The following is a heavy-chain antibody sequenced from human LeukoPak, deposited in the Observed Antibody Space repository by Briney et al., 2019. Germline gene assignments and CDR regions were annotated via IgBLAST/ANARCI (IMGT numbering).Heavy chain of an antibody. V-gene: IGHV3-73*01. D-gene: IGHD3-22*01. CDR1: GFTFSGSA. CDR3: TSPYYYDSSGYRY. CDR2: IRGKANSYAT. Sequence: PGGSLRLSCAASGFTFSGSAMHWVRQASGKGLEWVGRIRGKANSYATAYAASVKGRFTISRDDSKNTAYLQMNSLKTEDTAVYYCTSPYYYDSSGYRYWGQGTLVTVSS. J-gene: IGHJ4*02.